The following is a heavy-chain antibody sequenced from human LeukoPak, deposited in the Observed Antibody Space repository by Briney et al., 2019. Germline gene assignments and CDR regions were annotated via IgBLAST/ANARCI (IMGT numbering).Heavy chain of an antibody. CDR3: ARAAYDYYDSSGYPALVDY. CDR2: IYHSGST. J-gene: IGHJ4*02. CDR1: GGSISSGGYS. D-gene: IGHD3-22*01. V-gene: IGHV4-30-2*01. Sequence: SQTLSLTCAVSGGSISSGGYSWSWIRQPPGKGLEWIGYIYHSGSTYYNPSLKSRVTISVDRSKNQFSQKLSSVTAADTAVYYCARAAYDYYDSSGYPALVDYWGQGTLVTVSS.